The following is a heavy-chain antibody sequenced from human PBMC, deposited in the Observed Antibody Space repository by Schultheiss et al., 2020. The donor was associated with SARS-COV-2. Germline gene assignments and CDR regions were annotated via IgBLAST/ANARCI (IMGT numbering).Heavy chain of an antibody. CDR1: GYTFTSYY. D-gene: IGHD6-19*01. V-gene: IGHV1-18*04. J-gene: IGHJ5*02. CDR2: ISAYNGNT. Sequence: ASVKVSCKAFGYTFTSYYMHWVRQAPGQGLEWMGWISAYNGNTNYAQKLQGRVTMTTDTSTSTAYMELRSLRSDDTAVYYCAGYSSGANWFDPWGQGTLVTVSS. CDR3: AGYSSGANWFDP.